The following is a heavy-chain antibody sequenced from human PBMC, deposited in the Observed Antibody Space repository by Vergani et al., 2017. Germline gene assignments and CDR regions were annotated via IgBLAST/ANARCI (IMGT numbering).Heavy chain of an antibody. D-gene: IGHD2-15*01. CDR1: GFSLRRFW. CDR2: ISPDGSAT. Sequence: EVQLVESGGGLVQPGGSLRLSCAASGFSLRRFWLSWVLQAPEKGLELVAHISPDGSATSYVDSVKGRFTISRDNNKNSISLQMSGLRVEDTAVYYCATAGAAYGGGARCYEYFEYWGEGNLVTVAS. CDR3: ATAGAAYGGGARCYEYFEY. V-gene: IGHV3-7*01. J-gene: IGHJ4*02.